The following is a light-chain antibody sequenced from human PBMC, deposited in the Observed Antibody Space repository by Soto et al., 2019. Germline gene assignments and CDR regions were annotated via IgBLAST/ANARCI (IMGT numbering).Light chain of an antibody. CDR1: QSINNNY. V-gene: IGKV3-20*01. CDR3: QQYGNSPRT. CDR2: GSS. Sequence: EIVLTQSPGTLSLSPGERATLSCRASQSINNNYLAWYQQKHGKAPRLLIYGSSSRAAGIPDRFSGSGPGTNFPLTVSRLEPEDFSVFYWQQYGNSPRTFGQGTKVEVK. J-gene: IGKJ1*01.